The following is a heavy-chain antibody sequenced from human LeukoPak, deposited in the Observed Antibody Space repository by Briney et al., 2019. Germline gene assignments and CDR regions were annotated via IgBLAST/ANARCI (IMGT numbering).Heavy chain of an antibody. V-gene: IGHV4-34*01. CDR1: GWSFSGYQ. J-gene: IGHJ4*02. CDR3: ARGRSSYLYIAATTKYFDY. CDR2: INQSGST. Sequence: SETLSLTCAAYGWSFSGYQWSWIRQPPGKGLEWIGEINQSGSTNYNPSLKSRVTMSVDTSKTQFSLKLNSVTAADTAVYYCARGRSSYLYIAATTKYFDYWGQGTLVTVSS. D-gene: IGHD5-12*01.